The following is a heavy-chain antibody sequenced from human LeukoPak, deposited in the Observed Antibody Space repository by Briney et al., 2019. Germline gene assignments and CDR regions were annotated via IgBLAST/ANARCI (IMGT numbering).Heavy chain of an antibody. J-gene: IGHJ4*02. CDR2: ISSSGSTI. CDR1: GFTFSNYA. D-gene: IGHD5-18*01. V-gene: IGHV3-48*03. Sequence: GGSLRLSCEASGFTFSNYAVNWVRQAPGKGLEWVSYISSSGSTIYYADSVKGRFTISRDNAKNSLYLQMNSLRAEDTAVYYCARDAHSYGYRAFDYWGQGTLVTVSS. CDR3: ARDAHSYGYRAFDY.